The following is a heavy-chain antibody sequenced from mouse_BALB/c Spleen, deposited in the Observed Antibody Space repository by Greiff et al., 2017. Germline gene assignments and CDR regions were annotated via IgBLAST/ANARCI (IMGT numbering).Heavy chain of an antibody. V-gene: IGHV5-17*02. Sequence: EVHLVESGGGLVQPGGSRKLSCAASGFTFSSFGMHWVRQAPEKGLEWVAYISSGSSTIYYADTVKGRFTISRDNPKNTLFLQMTSLRSEDTAMYYCARRYDYAMDYWGQGTSVTVSS. CDR1: GFTFSSFG. D-gene: IGHD2-10*02. CDR2: ISSGSSTI. J-gene: IGHJ4*01. CDR3: ARRYDYAMDY.